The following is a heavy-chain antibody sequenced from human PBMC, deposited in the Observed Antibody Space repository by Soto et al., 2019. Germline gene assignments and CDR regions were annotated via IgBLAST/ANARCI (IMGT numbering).Heavy chain of an antibody. CDR1: GFTFSSYA. V-gene: IGHV3-23*01. CDR2: ISGSGGST. D-gene: IGHD3-22*01. J-gene: IGHJ4*02. Sequence: AGGSLRLSCAASGFTFSSYAMSWVRQAPGKGLEWVSAISGSGGSTYYADSVKGRFTISRDNSKNTLYLQMSSLRAEDTAVYYCAKVFYYYDSSGYYYFDYWGQGTLVTVSS. CDR3: AKVFYYYDSSGYYYFDY.